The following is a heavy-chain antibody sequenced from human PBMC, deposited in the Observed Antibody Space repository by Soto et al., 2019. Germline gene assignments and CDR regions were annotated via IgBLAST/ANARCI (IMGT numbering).Heavy chain of an antibody. CDR3: ARHPGGGSGSYYGTVVY. V-gene: IGHV4-39*01. D-gene: IGHD3-10*01. CDR1: GGSISSSSYY. Sequence: SETLSLTCTVSGGSISSSSYYWGWILQPPGKGLEWIGSIYYSGSTYYNPSLKSRVTISVDTSKNQFSLKLSSVTAADTAVYYCARHPGGGSGSYYGTVVYWGQGTLVTVSS. J-gene: IGHJ4*02. CDR2: IYYSGST.